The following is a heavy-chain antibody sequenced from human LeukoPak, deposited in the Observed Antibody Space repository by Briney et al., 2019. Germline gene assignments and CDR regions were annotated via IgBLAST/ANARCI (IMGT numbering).Heavy chain of an antibody. CDR3: ARPGSGLASEDAFDI. V-gene: IGHV1-46*01. CDR2: INPSGGST. CDR1: GYTFTSYY. Sequence: ASVKVSCKSSGYTFTSYYMHWVRQAPGQGPEWMGLINPSGGSTTYAQKFQGRVTMTRDTSTHTVYMELSSLRSDDPAVYYCARPGSGLASEDAFDIWGQGTMVTVSS. J-gene: IGHJ3*02. D-gene: IGHD3-16*01.